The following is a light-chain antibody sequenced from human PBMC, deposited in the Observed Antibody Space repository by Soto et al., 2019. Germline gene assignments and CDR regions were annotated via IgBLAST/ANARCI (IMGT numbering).Light chain of an antibody. CDR3: SSYTGDNTHV. CDR1: TRDIGGYNY. V-gene: IGLV2-14*01. CDR2: EVS. Sequence: QSALTQPASVSGSPGQSITISCTGTTRDIGGYNYVSWYQHHPGKAPKLLIFEVSNRPSGLSNRFSGSKSGNTASLTISTLQADDEADYYCSSYTGDNTHVFGTGTKLTVL. J-gene: IGLJ1*01.